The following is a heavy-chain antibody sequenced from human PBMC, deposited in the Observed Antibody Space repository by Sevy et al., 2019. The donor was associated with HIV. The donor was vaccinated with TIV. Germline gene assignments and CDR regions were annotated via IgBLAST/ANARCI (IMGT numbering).Heavy chain of an antibody. J-gene: IGHJ6*02. CDR1: GFTFSSYG. D-gene: IGHD3-22*01. V-gene: IGHV3-30*18. Sequence: GGSLRLSCAASGFTFSSYGMHWVRQAPGKGLEWVAVISYDGSNKYYADSVKGRFTISRDNSKDTLYLQMNSLRAEDTAAYYCAKAKGRGYYDSSGYYHYYYYYGMDVWGQGTTVNVSS. CDR2: ISYDGSNK. CDR3: AKAKGRGYYDSSGYYHYYYYYGMDV.